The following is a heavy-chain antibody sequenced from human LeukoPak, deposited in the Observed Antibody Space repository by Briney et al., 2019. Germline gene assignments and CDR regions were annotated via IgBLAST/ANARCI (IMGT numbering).Heavy chain of an antibody. J-gene: IGHJ4*02. D-gene: IGHD3-22*01. Sequence: ASVEVSCKASGYTFTSYGISWVRQAPGQGLEWMGWISAYNGNTNYAQKLQGRVTMTTDTSTSTAYMELRSLRSDDTAVYYCARGEDYYDSSGYYSLRFDYWGQGTLVTVSS. V-gene: IGHV1-18*01. CDR1: GYTFTSYG. CDR3: ARGEDYYDSSGYYSLRFDY. CDR2: ISAYNGNT.